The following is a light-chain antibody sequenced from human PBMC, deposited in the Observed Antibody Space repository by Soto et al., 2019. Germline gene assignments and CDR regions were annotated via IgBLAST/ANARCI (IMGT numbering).Light chain of an antibody. CDR3: ATWDGSLPAEV. CDR1: SSNIGANYD. CDR2: ANN. V-gene: IGLV1-40*01. Sequence: QSVLTQPPSVSGAPGQRVTISCTGSSSNIGANYDVHWYQQRPGSAPKLLIFANNNRPSGVPDRFSGSKSGTSASLAITGLQAEDEGDYYCATWDGSLPAEVFGGGTKLTVL. J-gene: IGLJ2*01.